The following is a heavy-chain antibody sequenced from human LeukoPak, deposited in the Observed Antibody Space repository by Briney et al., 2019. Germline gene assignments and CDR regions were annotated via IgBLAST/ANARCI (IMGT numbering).Heavy chain of an antibody. CDR2: IYYSGST. J-gene: IGHJ3*02. D-gene: IGHD1-1*01. CDR1: GGSISSYY. Sequence: NPSETLSLTCTVSGGSISSYYWSWIRQPPGKGLEWIGYIYYSGSTNYNPSLKSRVTISVDTSKNQFSLKLSSVTAADTAVYYCAREGGVNWIDAFDIWGQGTMVTVSS. CDR3: AREGGVNWIDAFDI. V-gene: IGHV4-59*01.